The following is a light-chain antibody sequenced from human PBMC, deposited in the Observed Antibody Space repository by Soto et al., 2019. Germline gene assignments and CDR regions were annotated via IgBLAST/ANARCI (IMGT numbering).Light chain of an antibody. Sequence: EIVMTQSPATLSVSPGERATLSCRASQSVSSNLAWYQQKPGQAPRLLIYGAATRVTGIPPRFSGRGSGTEFSLTISSLQSEDFAVYYCQQYNNWPPWTFGQGTKVEIK. CDR3: QQYNNWPPWT. V-gene: IGKV3-15*01. J-gene: IGKJ1*01. CDR2: GAA. CDR1: QSVSSN.